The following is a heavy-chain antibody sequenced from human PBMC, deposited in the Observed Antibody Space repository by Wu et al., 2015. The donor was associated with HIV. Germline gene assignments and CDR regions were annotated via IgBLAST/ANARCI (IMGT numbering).Heavy chain of an antibody. CDR2: IIPDIGDT. Sequence: QVQLVQSGAEVKKPGSSVRVSCKASGGTFSSYAFSWVRQAPGQGLEWMGGIIPDIGDTNYAPQFQGRVTMTSDSSINTAYMELRSLTFDDIAVYYCAKLATTGTRYYYYNGMDVWGQGTAITVSS. D-gene: IGHD1-1*01. CDR3: AKLATTGTRYYYYNGMDV. V-gene: IGHV1-69*05. CDR1: GGTFSSYA. J-gene: IGHJ6*02.